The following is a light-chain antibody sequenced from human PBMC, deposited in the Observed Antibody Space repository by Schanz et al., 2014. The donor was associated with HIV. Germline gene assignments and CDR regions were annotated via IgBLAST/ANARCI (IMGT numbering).Light chain of an antibody. Sequence: EIVLTQSPGTLSLSPGERATLSCRASQSVSGFLAWYQQKPGQAPRLLIYDASSRATGIPDRFSGTGSGTDFTLIISRLEPEDFAVYYCQQYLSSQLTFGGGTKVELK. CDR2: DAS. CDR3: QQYLSSQLT. J-gene: IGKJ4*01. V-gene: IGKV3-20*01. CDR1: QSVSGF.